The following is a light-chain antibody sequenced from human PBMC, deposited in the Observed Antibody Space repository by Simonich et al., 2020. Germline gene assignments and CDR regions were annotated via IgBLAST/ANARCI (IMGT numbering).Light chain of an antibody. J-gene: IGKJ2*01. CDR3: QQYYSTPYT. Sequence: DIVMTQSPDSLAVSLGERDTIHCKSSQSVLYSSNNKNYLAWYQQKPGQPPKLLIYWASTRESGVPDRFSGSGSGTDFTLTSSSLQAEDVAVYYCQQYYSTPYTFGQGTKLEIK. CDR1: QSVLYSSNNKNY. CDR2: WAS. V-gene: IGKV4-1*01.